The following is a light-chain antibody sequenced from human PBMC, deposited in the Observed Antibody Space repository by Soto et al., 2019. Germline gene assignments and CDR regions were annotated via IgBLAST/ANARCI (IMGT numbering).Light chain of an antibody. CDR3: QQYDNLPRT. J-gene: IGKJ4*01. V-gene: IGKV1-33*01. CDR2: DAS. CDR1: QDISNH. Sequence: DIQMTQSPSSLSASVGERVTITCQASQDISNHLNWYQQKPGKAPKLLIYDASNLETGVPSRFSGSGSGTDFTFTISSLQPEDIATYYCQQYDNLPRTFGGGTKVEIK.